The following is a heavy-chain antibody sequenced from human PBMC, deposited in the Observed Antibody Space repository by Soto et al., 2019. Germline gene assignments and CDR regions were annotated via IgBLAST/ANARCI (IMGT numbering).Heavy chain of an antibody. V-gene: IGHV1-46*01. CDR2: INPSSGRT. J-gene: IGHJ6*02. Sequence: ASVKVSCKASGYSFTSYHLHWVRQAPGQGLEWLGVINPSSGRTTYAQKFQGRVSMTRDTSTSTIYMQLSSLRSEDTAIYYCARETITGYHGMDVWGQGTTVTVS. CDR3: ARETITGYHGMDV. D-gene: IGHD2-15*01. CDR1: GYSFTSYH.